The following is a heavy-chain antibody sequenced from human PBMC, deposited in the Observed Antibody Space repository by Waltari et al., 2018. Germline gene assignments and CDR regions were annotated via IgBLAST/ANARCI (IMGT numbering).Heavy chain of an antibody. CDR2: INHSGST. V-gene: IGHV4-34*01. CDR3: ARGRTCRYFDL. Sequence: QVQLQQWGAGLLKPSETLSLTCAVYGGSFSGYYWSWLRQPPGKGLEWIGEINHSGSTNYNPSLKSRVTISVDTSKNQFSLKVSSVADADTTVYYGARGRTCRYFDLWGRGTLVTVSS. J-gene: IGHJ2*01. CDR1: GGSFSGYY.